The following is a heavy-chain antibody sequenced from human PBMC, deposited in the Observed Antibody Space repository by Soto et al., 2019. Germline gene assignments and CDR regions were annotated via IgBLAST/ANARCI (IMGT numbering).Heavy chain of an antibody. J-gene: IGHJ4*02. CDR1: GFTFSGYG. Sequence: EVQLVESGGGLVQPGGSLRLSCAASGFTFSGYGMNWVRQAPGKGLGWVSYISRSRSIIYDEDSVRGRFTISRDNAKDSLYLQMNSVRAEDTAVYYCVRGENFIVVDPSAFDRWGQGTLVTVSS. CDR2: ISRSRSII. CDR3: VRGENFIVVDPSAFDR. V-gene: IGHV3-48*01. D-gene: IGHD2-2*01.